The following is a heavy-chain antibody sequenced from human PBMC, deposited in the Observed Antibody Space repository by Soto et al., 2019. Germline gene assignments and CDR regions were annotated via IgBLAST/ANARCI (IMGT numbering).Heavy chain of an antibody. D-gene: IGHD3-9*01. CDR1: GYTFTSYG. V-gene: IGHV1-46*01. Sequence: ASVKVSCKASGYTFTSYGISWVRQAPGQGLEWMGIINPSGGSTSYAQKFQGRVTMTRDTSTSTVYMELSSLRSEDTAVYYCARHGPYYDLLTGLFVNEYYFDYWGQGALVTVSS. J-gene: IGHJ4*02. CDR3: ARHGPYYDLLTGLFVNEYYFDY. CDR2: INPSGGST.